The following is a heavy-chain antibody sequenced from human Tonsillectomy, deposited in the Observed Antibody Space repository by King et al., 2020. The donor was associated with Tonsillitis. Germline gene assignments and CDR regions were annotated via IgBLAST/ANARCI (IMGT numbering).Heavy chain of an antibody. Sequence: VQLQESGPGLLKPSETLSLTCTVSGCSISIYYWSWIRLPPGKGLEWIGCIHYTGSTNYNPSLQRRVTISVDTSKDQFSLQLSSVTAADTAVYYCARRRDYYYYMDVWGKGTTVTVSS. J-gene: IGHJ6*03. V-gene: IGHV4-59*08. CDR1: GCSISIYY. CDR2: IHYTGST. CDR3: ARRRDYYYYMDV.